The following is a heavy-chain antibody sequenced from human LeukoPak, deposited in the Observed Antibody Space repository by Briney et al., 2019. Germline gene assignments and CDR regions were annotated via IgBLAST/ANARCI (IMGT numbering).Heavy chain of an antibody. D-gene: IGHD3-16*01. V-gene: IGHV3-7*01. CDR3: ARAGGGPPANDAFDI. J-gene: IGHJ3*02. CDR2: IKQDRSEK. Sequence: GGSLRLSCAASGFTFSSYWMSWVRQAPGKGLEWVANIKQDRSEKYYVDSVKGRFTISRDNAKNSLYLQMNSLRAEDTAVYYCARAGGGPPANDAFDIWGQGTMVTVSS. CDR1: GFTFSSYW.